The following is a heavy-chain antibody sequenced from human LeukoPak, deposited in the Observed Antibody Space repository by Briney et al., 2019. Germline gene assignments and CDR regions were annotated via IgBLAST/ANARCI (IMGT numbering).Heavy chain of an antibody. V-gene: IGHV1-2*06. J-gene: IGHJ6*02. Sequence: ASVKVSCKASGYTFTGYYMHWVRQAPGQGLEWMGRINPNSGGTNYAQKFQGRVTMTRDTSISTAYMELSRLRSDDTAVYYCARVWIDFWSGYYMSFNYYYGMDVWGQGTTVTVSS. CDR3: ARVWIDFWSGYYMSFNYYYGMDV. D-gene: IGHD3-3*01. CDR1: GYTFTGYY. CDR2: INPNSGGT.